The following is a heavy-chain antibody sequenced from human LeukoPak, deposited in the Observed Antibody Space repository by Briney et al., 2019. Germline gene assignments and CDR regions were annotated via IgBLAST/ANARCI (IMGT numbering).Heavy chain of an antibody. CDR2: IYTSGST. D-gene: IGHD2-15*01. J-gene: IGHJ4*02. CDR1: GGSISSYY. CDR3: ARLGYCSGGSCYVDY. V-gene: IGHV4-4*07. Sequence: SETLSLTCTVSGGSISSYYWSWIRQPAGKGLEWIGRIYTSGSTNYNPSLKSRVTTSVDTSKNQFSLKLSSVTAADTAVYYCARLGYCSGGSCYVDYWGQGTLVTVSS.